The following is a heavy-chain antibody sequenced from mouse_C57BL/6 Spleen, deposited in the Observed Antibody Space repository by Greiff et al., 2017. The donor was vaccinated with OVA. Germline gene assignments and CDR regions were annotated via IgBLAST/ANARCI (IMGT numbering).Heavy chain of an antibody. CDR2: IWSDGST. CDR1: GFSLTSYG. CDR3: ARECDCNYVWAMDY. J-gene: IGHJ4*01. V-gene: IGHV2-6*03. D-gene: IGHD2-1*01. Sequence: VKLVESGPGLVAPSQSLSITCTVSGFSLTSYGVHWVRQPPGKGLEWLVVIWSDGSTTYNSALKSRLSISKDNSKSQVFLKMNSLQTDDPAMYYCARECDCNYVWAMDYWGQGTSVTVSS.